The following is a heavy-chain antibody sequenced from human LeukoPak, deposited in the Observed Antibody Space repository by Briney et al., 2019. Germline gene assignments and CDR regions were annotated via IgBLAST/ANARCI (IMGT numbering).Heavy chain of an antibody. J-gene: IGHJ4*02. CDR2: IYYSGST. D-gene: IGHD5-18*01. V-gene: IGHV4-30-4*01. CDR1: GGSISSGDYY. Sequence: SETLSLTCTVSGGSISSGDYYWSWIRQPPGKGLEWIGYIYYSGSTYYNPSLKSRVTISVDTSKNQFSLKLSSVTAADTAVYYCARASGYSYGYSFDYWGQGTLVTVSS. CDR3: ARASGYSYGYSFDY.